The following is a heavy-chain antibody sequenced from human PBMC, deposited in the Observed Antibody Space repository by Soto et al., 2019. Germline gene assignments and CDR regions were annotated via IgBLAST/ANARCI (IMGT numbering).Heavy chain of an antibody. CDR1: GGSFSGYY. V-gene: IGHV4-34*01. CDR3: ARAIIVVVPAATAYNWFDP. CDR2: INHSGST. Sequence: SETLSLTCAVYGGSFSGYYWSWIRQPPGKGLEWIGEINHSGSTNYNPSLKSRVTISVDTSKNQFSLKLSSVTAADTAMYYCARAIIVVVPAATAYNWFDPWGQGTLVTVSS. J-gene: IGHJ5*02. D-gene: IGHD2-2*01.